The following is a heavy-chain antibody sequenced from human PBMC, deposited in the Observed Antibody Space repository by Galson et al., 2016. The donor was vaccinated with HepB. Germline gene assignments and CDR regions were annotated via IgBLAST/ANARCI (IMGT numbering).Heavy chain of an antibody. V-gene: IGHV3-21*01. CDR2: ISSSSSYI. CDR1: GFTFSSYS. D-gene: IGHD3-16*01. CDR3: AKRGGLDYYFDY. J-gene: IGHJ4*02. Sequence: SLRLSCAASGFTFSSYSMDWVRQAPGKGLEWVSSISSSSSYIYYADSVKGRFTTSRDNSKNTLYLQMDSLRAEDTAVFYCAKRGGLDYYFDYWGQGTLVTVSS.